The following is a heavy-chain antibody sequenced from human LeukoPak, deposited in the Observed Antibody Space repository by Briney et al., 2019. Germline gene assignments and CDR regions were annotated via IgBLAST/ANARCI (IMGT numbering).Heavy chain of an antibody. Sequence: SETLSLTCAVSGGSISISNWWSWVRQPPGKGLEWIGEIYHTGITNYNPSLESRVTISVDKSKNQFSLKVNSVTAADTAVYYCARHQSYGDYVDNWFDPWGQGTLVTVSS. CDR1: GGSISISNW. J-gene: IGHJ5*02. CDR2: IYHTGIT. V-gene: IGHV4-4*02. D-gene: IGHD4-17*01. CDR3: ARHQSYGDYVDNWFDP.